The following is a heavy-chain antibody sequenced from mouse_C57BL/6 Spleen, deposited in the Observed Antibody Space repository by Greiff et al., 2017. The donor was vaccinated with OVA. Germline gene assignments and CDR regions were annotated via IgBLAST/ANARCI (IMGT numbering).Heavy chain of an antibody. J-gene: IGHJ2*01. V-gene: IGHV1-69*01. Sequence: VQLQQPGAELVMPGASVKLSCKASGYTFTSYWMHWVKQRPGQGLEWIGEIDPSDSYTNYNQKFKGKSTVTVDKSSSTAYMQLSSLTSEDSAVYYCAKGDYDYYYFDYWGQGTTLTVSS. CDR1: GYTFTSYW. CDR2: IDPSDSYT. CDR3: AKGDYDYYYFDY. D-gene: IGHD2-4*01.